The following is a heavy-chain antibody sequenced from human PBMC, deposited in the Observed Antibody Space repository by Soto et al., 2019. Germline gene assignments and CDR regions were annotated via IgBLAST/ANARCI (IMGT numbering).Heavy chain of an antibody. J-gene: IGHJ5*02. Sequence: PGGSLSLSCSASGFMFTSYAIHLVRQAPGKGLEWVALISYNGINTYYADSVKGRFTISRDNSNNTLYLQMNSLRSEDTATYYCARGGGSDWHSTYFDPLGQGTLVTVSS. V-gene: IGHV3-30-3*01. CDR1: GFMFTSYA. D-gene: IGHD2-21*02. CDR3: ARGGGSDWHSTYFDP. CDR2: ISYNGINT.